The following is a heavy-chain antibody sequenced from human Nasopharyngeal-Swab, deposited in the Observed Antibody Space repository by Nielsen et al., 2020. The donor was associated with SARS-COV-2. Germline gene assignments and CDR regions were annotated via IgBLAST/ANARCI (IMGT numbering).Heavy chain of an antibody. D-gene: IGHD3-22*01. Sequence: SVKVSCKASDYTFTSYGISWVRQAPGQGLEWMGGIIPIFGTANYAQKFQGRVTITADESTSTAYMELSSLRSEDTAVYYCARDLAYYYDSSGYGGVDWFDPWGQGTLVTVSS. CDR3: ARDLAYYYDSSGYGGVDWFDP. CDR2: IIPIFGTA. CDR1: DYTFTSYG. V-gene: IGHV1-69*13. J-gene: IGHJ5*02.